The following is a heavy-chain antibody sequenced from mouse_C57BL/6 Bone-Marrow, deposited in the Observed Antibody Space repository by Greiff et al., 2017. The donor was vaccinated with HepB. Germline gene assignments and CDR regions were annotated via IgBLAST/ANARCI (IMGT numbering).Heavy chain of an antibody. Sequence: DVMLVESGGGLVQPGGSLKLSCAASGFTFSDYGMAWVRQAPRKGPEWVAFISNLAYSIYYADTVTGRFTISRENAKNTLYLEMSSLRSEDTAMYYCARHTTPHWYFDVWGTGTTVTVSS. CDR3: ARHTTPHWYFDV. CDR1: GFTFSDYG. D-gene: IGHD1-1*01. J-gene: IGHJ1*03. CDR2: ISNLAYSI. V-gene: IGHV5-15*01.